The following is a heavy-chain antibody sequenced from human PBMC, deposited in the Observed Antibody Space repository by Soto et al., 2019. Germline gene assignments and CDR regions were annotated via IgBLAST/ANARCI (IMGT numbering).Heavy chain of an antibody. D-gene: IGHD6-19*01. V-gene: IGHV4-59*01. CDR1: DDSSSNYK. CDR3: ARGRSSGWYKDGFDI. J-gene: IGHJ3*02. CDR2: IDSNGGT. Sequence: PSETLSLTCTVSDDSSSNYKWSWIRQPPGRRLEWIGYIDSNGGTSYNPSLQSRVTISIDTSTKQFSLKLSSVTAADTAVYYCARGRSSGWYKDGFDIWGQGTMVTVSS.